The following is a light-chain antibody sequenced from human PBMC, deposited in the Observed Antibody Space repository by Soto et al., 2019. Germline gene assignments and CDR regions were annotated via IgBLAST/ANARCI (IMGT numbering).Light chain of an antibody. Sequence: QPVLTQPASVSGSPGQSINISCTGTSSDVGGYNYVSWYQQHPGKAPKLMIYDVSNRPSGVSNRFSGSKSGNTASLTISGLQAEDEADYYCSSYTSSSTRVVFGGGTKLTVL. V-gene: IGLV2-14*01. CDR3: SSYTSSSTRVV. J-gene: IGLJ2*01. CDR1: SSDVGGYNY. CDR2: DVS.